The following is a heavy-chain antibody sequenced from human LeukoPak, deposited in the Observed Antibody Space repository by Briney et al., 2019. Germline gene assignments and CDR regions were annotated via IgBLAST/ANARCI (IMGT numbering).Heavy chain of an antibody. J-gene: IGHJ4*02. Sequence: GALNPSCAASGIPFSSYAMRVVRPAPGEGVELVSAISGSGGSTYYADSVKGRFTISRDNSKNTLYLQMNSLRAEDTAVYYCAKGAGSSSWYAVWGQGTLVTVSS. CDR3: AKGAGSSSWYAV. CDR1: GIPFSSYA. CDR2: ISGSGGST. D-gene: IGHD6-13*01. V-gene: IGHV3-23*01.